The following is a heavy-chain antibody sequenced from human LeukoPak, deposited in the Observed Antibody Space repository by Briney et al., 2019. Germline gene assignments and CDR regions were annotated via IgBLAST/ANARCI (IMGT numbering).Heavy chain of an antibody. D-gene: IGHD5-18*01. Sequence: PSETLSLTCTVSGGSISSSSYYWGWIRQPPGKGLDWIGRIYYSWRTYYNPSLKSRVTISVDTSKNQFSLKLSSVTAADTAVYYCARHEYGKGWGYSYGSPYYFDYWGQGTLVTVSS. CDR1: GGSISSSSYY. V-gene: IGHV4-39*01. CDR3: ARHEYGKGWGYSYGSPYYFDY. CDR2: IYYSWRT. J-gene: IGHJ4*02.